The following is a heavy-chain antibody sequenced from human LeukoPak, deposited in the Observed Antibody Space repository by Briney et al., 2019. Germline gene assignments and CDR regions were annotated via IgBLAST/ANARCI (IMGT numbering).Heavy chain of an antibody. CDR3: ARAPFGFGELIGFFDY. Sequence: SETLSLTCTVSGGSISSYYWSWIRQPPGEGLEWIGYIYYSGSTNYNPSLKSRVTISVDTSKNQFSLKLSSVTAADTAVYYCARAPFGFGELIGFFDYWGQGTLVTVSS. CDR1: GGSISSYY. D-gene: IGHD3-10*01. CDR2: IYYSGST. J-gene: IGHJ4*02. V-gene: IGHV4-59*01.